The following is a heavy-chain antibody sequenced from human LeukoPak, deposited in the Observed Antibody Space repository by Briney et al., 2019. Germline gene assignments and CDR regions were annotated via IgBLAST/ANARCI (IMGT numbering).Heavy chain of an antibody. Sequence: GGSLRLSCAASGFTFSRYGMYWVRQAPGKGLEWVALISYDKSHRYYADSVKGRFTISRDNSKNTMYLQMNSLRAEDTAVYYCAKDRNQYFDPNFDYWGQGTLVTVSS. CDR3: AKDRNQYFDPNFDY. CDR2: ISYDKSHR. J-gene: IGHJ4*02. V-gene: IGHV3-30*18. CDR1: GFTFSRYG. D-gene: IGHD3-9*01.